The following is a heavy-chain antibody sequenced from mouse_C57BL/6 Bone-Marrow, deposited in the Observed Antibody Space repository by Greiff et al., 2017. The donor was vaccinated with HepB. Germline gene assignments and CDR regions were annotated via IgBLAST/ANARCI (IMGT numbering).Heavy chain of an antibody. CDR2: INYDGSST. V-gene: IGHV5-16*01. CDR1: GFTFSDYY. D-gene: IGHD1-1*01. J-gene: IGHJ1*03. Sequence: EVKVVESEGGLVQPGSSMKLSCTASGFTFSDYYMAWVRQVPEKGLEWVANINYDGSSTYYLESLKSRFIISRDNAKNILYLQMSSLKSEDTATYYCAREDYYGSSFWYFDVWGTGTTVTVSS. CDR3: AREDYYGSSFWYFDV.